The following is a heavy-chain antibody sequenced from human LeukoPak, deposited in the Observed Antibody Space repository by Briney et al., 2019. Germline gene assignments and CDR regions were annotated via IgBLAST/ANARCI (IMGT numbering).Heavy chain of an antibody. V-gene: IGHV3-23*01. CDR1: GFTFSSYT. J-gene: IGHJ4*02. CDR2: ITTSDGNT. CDR3: AKDGGLWVSAHWGDS. Sequence: GGSLRLSCAASGFTFSSYTMSWVRQAPGKGLEWVSTITTSDGNTYYAGSVKGRFTVSRDNSKNTLFLQMNSLRAEDTAVYYCAKDGGLWVSAHWGDSWGRGTLVTVSS. D-gene: IGHD7-27*01.